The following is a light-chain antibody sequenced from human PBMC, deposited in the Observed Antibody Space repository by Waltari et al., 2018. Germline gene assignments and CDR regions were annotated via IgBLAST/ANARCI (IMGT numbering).Light chain of an antibody. Sequence: QSVLTQPPSASGTPGQRVTISCSGSSSNIGSNHVFWYQQLPGTAPKLLIYRNEHRRSGGPGRCSGSKSCTSASLAISGVRSEDEADYYCAAWDDSLRGRGVFGGGTKLTVL. CDR3: AAWDDSLRGRGV. V-gene: IGLV1-47*01. CDR2: RNE. CDR1: SSNIGSNH. J-gene: IGLJ3*02.